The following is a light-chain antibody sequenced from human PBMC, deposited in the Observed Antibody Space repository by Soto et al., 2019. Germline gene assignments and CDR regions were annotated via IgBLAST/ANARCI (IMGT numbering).Light chain of an antibody. J-gene: IGLJ1*01. V-gene: IGLV2-14*03. CDR1: SSDVGAYDF. Sequence: QSVLTQPASVSGSPGQSIAISCTGTSSDVGAYDFVSWYQQHPDKAPKLLIYEVSNRPSGVSDRFSGSKSVSTATLTISGLQAEDEADYYCSSHTTSNTRVFGTGTKVTVL. CDR2: EVS. CDR3: SSHTTSNTRV.